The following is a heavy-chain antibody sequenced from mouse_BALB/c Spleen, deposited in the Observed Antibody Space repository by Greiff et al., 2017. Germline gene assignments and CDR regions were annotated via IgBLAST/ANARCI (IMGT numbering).Heavy chain of an antibody. CDR1: GFAFSSYD. CDR3: ARQLLRYPYYFDY. V-gene: IGHV5-12-1*01. D-gene: IGHD1-1*01. Sequence: EVKLEESGGGLVKPGGSLKLSCAASGFAFSSYDMSWVRQTPEKRLEWVAYISSGGGSTYYPDTVKGRFTISRDNAKNTLYLQMSSLKSEDTAMYYCARQLLRYPYYFDYWGQGTTLTVSS. J-gene: IGHJ2*01. CDR2: ISSGGGST.